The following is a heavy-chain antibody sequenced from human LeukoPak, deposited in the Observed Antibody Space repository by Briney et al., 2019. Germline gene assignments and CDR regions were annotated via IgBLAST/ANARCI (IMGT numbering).Heavy chain of an antibody. CDR2: IRSKAFGGTP. CDR1: GFTFGDYA. V-gene: IGHV3-49*03. CDR3: SREYFDWL. J-gene: IGHJ4*02. Sequence: GGSLRLSCTASGFTFGDYAMSWFRQAPGKGLEWVGFIRSKAFGGTPVHAASVKDRFTISRDDSKSIAYLQMNSLKTEDTAVYYCSREYFDWLWGQGTLVTVSS. D-gene: IGHD3-9*01.